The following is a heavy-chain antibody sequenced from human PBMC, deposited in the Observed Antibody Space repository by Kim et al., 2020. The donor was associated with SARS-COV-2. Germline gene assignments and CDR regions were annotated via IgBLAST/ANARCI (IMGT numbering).Heavy chain of an antibody. CDR2: INTNTGNP. V-gene: IGHV7-4-1*02. Sequence: ASVKVSCKASGYTFTSYAMNWVRQAPGQGLEWMGWINTNTGNPTYAQGFTGRFVFSLDTSVSTAYLQISSLKAEDTAVYYCARVLDGYGDYGASGYYYGMDVWGQGTTVTVSS. CDR1: GYTFTSYA. J-gene: IGHJ6*02. CDR3: ARVLDGYGDYGASGYYYGMDV. D-gene: IGHD4-17*01.